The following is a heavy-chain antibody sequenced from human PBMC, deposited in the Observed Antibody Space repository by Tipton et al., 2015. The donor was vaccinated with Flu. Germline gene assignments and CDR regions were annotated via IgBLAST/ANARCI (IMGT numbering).Heavy chain of an antibody. J-gene: IGHJ3*02. CDR2: FYYSGSP. CDR3: ARDRGRSDAFDI. CDR1: SVSINFYS. D-gene: IGHD3-10*01. Sequence: TLSLTCTVSSVSINFYSWSWIRQPPGKGLEWIGYFYYSGSPKYNPSLESRVTISADTSENQFSLKLNSVTAADTAVYFCARDRGRSDAFDIWGLGTMVNVSS. V-gene: IGHV4-59*01.